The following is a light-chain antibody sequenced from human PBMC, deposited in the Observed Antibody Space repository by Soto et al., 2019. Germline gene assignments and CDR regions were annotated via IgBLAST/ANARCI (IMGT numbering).Light chain of an antibody. J-gene: IGKJ1*01. CDR3: QQYGSSGT. CDR1: QSVSNNY. Sequence: EIVLTQSPGTLSLSPGERATLSCRASQSVSNNYLAWYQQKPGQAPRLLIYGASNRATGIPDKFSGSASGTDFTLTISRLEPEDFAVYYCQQYGSSGTFGQGTKVVIK. CDR2: GAS. V-gene: IGKV3-20*01.